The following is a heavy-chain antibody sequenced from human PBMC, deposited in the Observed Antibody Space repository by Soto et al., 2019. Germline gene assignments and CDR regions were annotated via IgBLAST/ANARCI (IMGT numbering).Heavy chain of an antibody. D-gene: IGHD2-21*02. Sequence: SETLSLTCAVSGYSISSGYYWGWIRQPPGKGLEWIGSIYHSGSTYYNPSLKSRVTIPVDTSKNQFSPKLSSVTAADKLVYYCARESIVVVTADGRYYFDYSGQGTLVTVPS. CDR1: GYSISSGYY. CDR2: IYHSGST. CDR3: ARESIVVVTADGRYYFDY. J-gene: IGHJ4*02. V-gene: IGHV4-38-2*02.